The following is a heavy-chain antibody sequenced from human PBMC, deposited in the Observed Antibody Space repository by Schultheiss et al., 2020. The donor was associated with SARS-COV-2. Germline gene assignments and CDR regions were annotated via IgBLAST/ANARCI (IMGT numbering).Heavy chain of an antibody. CDR2: TYYRSNWYN. D-gene: IGHD7-27*01. V-gene: IGHV6-1*01. CDR1: GDSVSSNSAA. Sequence: SETLSLTCAISGDSVSSNSAAWNWIRQSPSRGLEWLGRTYYRSNWYNDYAVSVKSRMSINPDTSKNQISLQLNSVTPEDTAVYYCARFVGIGRDAFDIWGQGTMVTVSS. J-gene: IGHJ3*02. CDR3: ARFVGIGRDAFDI.